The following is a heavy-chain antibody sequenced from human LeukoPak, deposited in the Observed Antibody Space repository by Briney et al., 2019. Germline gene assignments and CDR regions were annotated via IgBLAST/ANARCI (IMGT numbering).Heavy chain of an antibody. CDR2: ISANNGNT. CDR3: ARVFPITMVRGVLDDYYGMDV. CDR1: GYTFTSYG. V-gene: IGHV1-18*04. J-gene: IGHJ6*04. Sequence: ASVKVSCKASGYTFTSYGISWVRQASGQGLEWMGWISANNGNTNYAQKLQGRVTMTTDTSTSTAYMELRSLRSDDTAVYYCARVFPITMVRGVLDDYYGMDVWGKGTTVTVSS. D-gene: IGHD3-10*01.